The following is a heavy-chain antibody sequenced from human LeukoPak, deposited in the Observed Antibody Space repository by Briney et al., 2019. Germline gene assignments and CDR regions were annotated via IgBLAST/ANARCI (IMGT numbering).Heavy chain of an antibody. CDR2: IRGSGRNT. D-gene: IGHD3-3*01. V-gene: IGHV3-23*01. CDR3: AKSIEGVVRGTYYYYSYMDV. J-gene: IGHJ6*03. CDR1: GLTFSSYG. Sequence: PGGSLRLSCAASGLTFSSYGMSWVRQAPGQGLEWVSVIRGSGRNTYYADSVKGRFTISRDNSKNTLYLQMNSLGAEDTAVYYCAKSIEGVVRGTYYYYSYMDVWGKGTTVTVSS.